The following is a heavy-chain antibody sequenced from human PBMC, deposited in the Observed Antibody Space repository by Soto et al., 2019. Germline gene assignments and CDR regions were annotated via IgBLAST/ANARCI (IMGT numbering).Heavy chain of an antibody. Sequence: GGSLRLSCAASGFRFSAYAMHWVRQAPGKGLEWVAVISYEGSNRFYADSVKGRFTVSRDNSKNMVYLQTNSLRGEDTAVFYCAKDYGDYNFNYGMDVWGQGTTVTVSS. D-gene: IGHD4-17*01. J-gene: IGHJ6*02. CDR1: GFRFSAYA. CDR3: AKDYGDYNFNYGMDV. CDR2: ISYEGSNR. V-gene: IGHV3-30*18.